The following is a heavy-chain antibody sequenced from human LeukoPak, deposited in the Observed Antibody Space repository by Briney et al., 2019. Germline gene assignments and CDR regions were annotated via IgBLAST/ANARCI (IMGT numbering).Heavy chain of an antibody. V-gene: IGHV1-18*04. CDR1: GYTFTSYG. Sequence: ASVKVSCKASGYTFTSYGISWVRRAPGQGLEWMGWISAYNGNTNYAQKLQGRVTMTTDTSTSTAYMELRSLRSDDTAVYYCARDRAWYYGSGVDYWGQGTLVTVSS. D-gene: IGHD3-10*01. CDR3: ARDRAWYYGSGVDY. CDR2: ISAYNGNT. J-gene: IGHJ4*02.